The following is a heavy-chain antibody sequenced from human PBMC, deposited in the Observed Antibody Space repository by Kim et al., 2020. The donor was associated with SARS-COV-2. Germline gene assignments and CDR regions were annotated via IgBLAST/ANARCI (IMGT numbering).Heavy chain of an antibody. D-gene: IGHD2-15*01. J-gene: IGHJ6*02. V-gene: IGHV4-34*01. Sequence: RVTISVDTSKNQFSLKLSSVTAADTAVYYCARARATVVILFLYYYGMDVWGQGTTVTVSS. CDR3: ARARATVVILFLYYYGMDV.